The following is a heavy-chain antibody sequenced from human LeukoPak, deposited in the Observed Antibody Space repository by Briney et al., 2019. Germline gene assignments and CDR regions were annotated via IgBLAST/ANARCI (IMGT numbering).Heavy chain of an antibody. J-gene: IGHJ5*02. D-gene: IGHD6-13*01. V-gene: IGHV3-23*01. CDR3: AKGLQQLVPFWFDP. Sequence: GGSLRLSCVASGSTFSSYSMTWVRQAPGKGLEWVSAISGGGENTYYADSVKGRFIISRDNSKNTLYLQMNSLRAEDTAVYYCAKGLQQLVPFWFDPWGQGTLVTVSS. CDR2: ISGGGENT. CDR1: GSTFSSYS.